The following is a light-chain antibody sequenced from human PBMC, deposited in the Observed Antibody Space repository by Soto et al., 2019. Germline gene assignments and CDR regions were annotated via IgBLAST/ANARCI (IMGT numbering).Light chain of an antibody. V-gene: IGKV3-15*01. CDR2: AAS. Sequence: EIVMTQSPATLSVSPGERATLSCRASQSVSTNLAWYQQKPGQAPRLLIYAASVRATGIPAKFSGSGSGTEFNLTINSLQSEDFAVYYCQQYDERPPTLSFGGGTKVEIK. J-gene: IGKJ4*01. CDR1: QSVSTN. CDR3: QQYDERPPTLS.